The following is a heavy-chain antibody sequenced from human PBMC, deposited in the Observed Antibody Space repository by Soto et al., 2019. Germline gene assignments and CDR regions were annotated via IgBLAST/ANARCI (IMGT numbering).Heavy chain of an antibody. Sequence: GGSLRLSCAASGFTFSSYEMNWVRQAPGKGLEWVSYISSSGSTIYYADSVKGRFTISRDNAKNSLYLQMNRLRAEDTAVYYCARINCSGGSCYRGYYGMDVWGQGTTVTVSS. CDR3: ARINCSGGSCYRGYYGMDV. D-gene: IGHD2-15*01. J-gene: IGHJ6*02. CDR2: ISSSGSTI. V-gene: IGHV3-48*03. CDR1: GFTFSSYE.